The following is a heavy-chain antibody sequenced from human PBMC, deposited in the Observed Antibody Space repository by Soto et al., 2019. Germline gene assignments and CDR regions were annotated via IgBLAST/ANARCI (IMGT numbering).Heavy chain of an antibody. D-gene: IGHD7-27*01. CDR1: GGSISSGGYY. CDR2: IYHSGST. CDR3: ARDHLGAYHAFDI. Sequence: PSETLSLTCTVSGGSISSGGYYWSWIRQQPGKGLEWIGYIYHSGSTYYNPSLKSRVTISVDRSKNQFSLKLSSVTAADTAVYYCARDHLGAYHAFDIWGQGTMVTVSS. V-gene: IGHV4-30-2*01. J-gene: IGHJ3*02.